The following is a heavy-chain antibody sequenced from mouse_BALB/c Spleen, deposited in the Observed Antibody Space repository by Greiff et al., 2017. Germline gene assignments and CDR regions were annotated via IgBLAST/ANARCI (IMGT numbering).Heavy chain of an antibody. CDR1: GFSLTSYG. CDR2: IWSGGST. Sequence: VQLQQSGPGLVQPSQSLSNPCPVSGFSLTSYGVHWVCQPPGKGLEWLGVIWSGGSTDYNAAFISRLSISKDNSKSQVFFKMNSLQANDTAIYYCAYGNYAMDYWGQGTSVTVSS. J-gene: IGHJ4*01. V-gene: IGHV2-2*02. CDR3: AYGNYAMDY. D-gene: IGHD2-1*01.